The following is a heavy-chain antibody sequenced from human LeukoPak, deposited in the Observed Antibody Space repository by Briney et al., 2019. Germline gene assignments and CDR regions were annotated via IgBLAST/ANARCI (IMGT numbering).Heavy chain of an antibody. J-gene: IGHJ4*02. CDR1: GFTFSSYG. D-gene: IGHD3-10*01. V-gene: IGHV3-30*02. Sequence: PGGSLRLSCAGSGFTFSSYGMHGVRQAPGKGLEWVAFIRYDGSNKYYADSVKGRFTISRDNSKNTLYLQMNSLRAEDTAVYYCAKDRYLPWFGALSPHDYWGQGTLVTVSS. CDR3: AKDRYLPWFGALSPHDY. CDR2: IRYDGSNK.